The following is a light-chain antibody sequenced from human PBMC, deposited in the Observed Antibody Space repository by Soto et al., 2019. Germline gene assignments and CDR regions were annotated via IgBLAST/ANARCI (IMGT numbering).Light chain of an antibody. CDR1: SSNIGSNT. CDR3: AAWDDRLNGYV. J-gene: IGLJ1*01. Sequence: QSVLTQPPSASGTPGQRVTISCSGSSSNIGSNTVNWYQQLPGTAPKLLIYSNNQRPSGVPDRFSGSKSGTSASLAISGLQSEDEADYYCAAWDDRLNGYVFGNGTKATVL. V-gene: IGLV1-44*01. CDR2: SNN.